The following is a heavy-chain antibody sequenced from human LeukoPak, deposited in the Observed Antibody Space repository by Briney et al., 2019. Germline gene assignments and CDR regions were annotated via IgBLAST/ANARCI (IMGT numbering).Heavy chain of an antibody. V-gene: IGHV1-2*02. CDR2: INPNSGGT. CDR3: ARYNGDYAFDY. CDR1: GYTFTGYY. D-gene: IGHD4-17*01. J-gene: IGHJ4*02. Sequence: ASVNVSCTASGYTFTGYYMHWVRQAPGQGIEWMGWINPNSGGTNYAQKFQGRVTMTRDTSISTAYMELSRLRSDDTAVYYCARYNGDYAFDYWGQGTLVTVSS.